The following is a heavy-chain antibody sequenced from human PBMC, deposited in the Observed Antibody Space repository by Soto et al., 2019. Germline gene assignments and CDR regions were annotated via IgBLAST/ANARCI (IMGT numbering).Heavy chain of an antibody. CDR1: GGYISSDD. D-gene: IGHD3-22*01. Sequence: PSETLSLTYTVSGGYISSDDGNWIRQPPGKGLEWIGYIYYSGSTYYNPSLKSRVTISVDTSKNQFSLKLSSVTAADTAVYYCARGPNYYDSSGYYYPFDYWGQGTLVT. J-gene: IGHJ4*02. V-gene: IGHV4-59*01. CDR3: ARGPNYYDSSGYYYPFDY. CDR2: IYYSGST.